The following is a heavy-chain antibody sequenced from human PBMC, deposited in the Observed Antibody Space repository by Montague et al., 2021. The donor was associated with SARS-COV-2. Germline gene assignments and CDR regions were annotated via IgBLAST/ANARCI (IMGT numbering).Heavy chain of an antibody. V-gene: IGHV4-39*07. CDR1: GGSISSSSYY. D-gene: IGHD6-13*01. Sequence: SETLSLTCTVSGGSISSSSYYWGWIRQPPGKGLEWIGSIYYSGSTYYNPSLKSRVTISVDTSKNQFSLKLSSVTAADTAAYYCARVRRQQLVRLSGIDVWGQGTTVTVSS. J-gene: IGHJ6*02. CDR2: IYYSGST. CDR3: ARVRRQQLVRLSGIDV.